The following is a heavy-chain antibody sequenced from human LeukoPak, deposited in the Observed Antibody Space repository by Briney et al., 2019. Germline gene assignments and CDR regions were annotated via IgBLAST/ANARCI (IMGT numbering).Heavy chain of an antibody. D-gene: IGHD6-19*01. CDR3: ASRPVAVAGGYAFDI. J-gene: IGHJ3*02. CDR1: GVSISSYY. Sequence: SETLSLTCTVSGVSISSYYWSWIRQPPGKGLEWIGYIYYSGSTNYNPSLKSRVTISVDTSKNQFSLKLSSVTAADTAVYYCASRPVAVAGGYAFDIWGQGTMVTVSS. V-gene: IGHV4-59*01. CDR2: IYYSGST.